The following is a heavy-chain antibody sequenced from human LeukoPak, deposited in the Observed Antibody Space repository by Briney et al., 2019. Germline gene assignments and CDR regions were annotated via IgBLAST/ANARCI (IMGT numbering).Heavy chain of an antibody. J-gene: IGHJ4*02. D-gene: IGHD2/OR15-2a*01. CDR3: ARFYDAAIEVRYDFDY. CDR1: GYTFTSYG. V-gene: IGHV1-18*01. Sequence: ASVKVSCKASGYTFTSYGISWVRQAPGQGLEWMGWISAYNGNTNYAQKLQGRVTMTTDKSTSTAYMELWSLRSDDTAVYFCARFYDAAIEVRYDFDYWAREPWSPSPQ. CDR2: ISAYNGNT.